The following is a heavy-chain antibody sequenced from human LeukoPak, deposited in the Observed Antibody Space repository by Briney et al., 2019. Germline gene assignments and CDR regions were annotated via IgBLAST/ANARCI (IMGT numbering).Heavy chain of an antibody. J-gene: IGHJ6*03. Sequence: HGESLKISCKAPGYSFTSYWIGWVRQMPGKGLEWMGLVYPGDYDTRYSPSFQGQVTISADKSISTAYLQWSSLKASDTAMYYCARVPYYDILTGYWHYYYYMDVWGKGTTGTVSS. V-gene: IGHV5-51*01. D-gene: IGHD3-9*01. CDR2: VYPGDYDT. CDR1: GYSFTSYW. CDR3: ARVPYYDILTGYWHYYYYMDV.